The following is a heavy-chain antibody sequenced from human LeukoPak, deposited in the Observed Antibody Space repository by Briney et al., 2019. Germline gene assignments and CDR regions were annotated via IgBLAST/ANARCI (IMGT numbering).Heavy chain of an antibody. CDR2: INPNSGGT. CDR3: ARDWFLDY. J-gene: IGHJ4*02. Sequence: ASVKVSCKASGYTFTGYYMHWVRQAPGQGLEWMGWINPNSGGTNYAQKFQGRVTMTRDTSISTAYLDLSSLKSDDTAVYYCARDWFLDYWGQGTLVTVSS. V-gene: IGHV1-2*02. D-gene: IGHD3-9*01. CDR1: GYTFTGYY.